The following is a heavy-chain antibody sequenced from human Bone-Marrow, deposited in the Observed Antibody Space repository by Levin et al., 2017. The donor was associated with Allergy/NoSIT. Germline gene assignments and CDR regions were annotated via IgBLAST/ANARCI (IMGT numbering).Heavy chain of an antibody. Sequence: AGGSLRLSCAVYGGSFSGYSWTWIRQPPGKGLEWIGEVNHSGSTYYNPSLKSRVTISMDTSKNQFSLRLRSVTATDTAVYYCARGVGIGVLPGAVEDLYFDYWGQGALVTVSS. CDR3: ARGVGIGVLPGAVEDLYFDY. V-gene: IGHV4-34*01. CDR2: VNHSGST. J-gene: IGHJ4*02. CDR1: GGSFSGYS. D-gene: IGHD1-26*01.